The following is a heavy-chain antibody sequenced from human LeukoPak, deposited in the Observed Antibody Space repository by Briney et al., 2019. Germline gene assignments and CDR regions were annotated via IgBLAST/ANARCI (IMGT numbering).Heavy chain of an antibody. Sequence: SETLSLTCTVSGGSISSYYWIWIRQPPGKGLEWIGYIYYSWSTNYNPSLKSRVTISVDTSKNQFSLKLSSVTAADTAVYYCARDAGDDYYYYGMDVWGQGTTVTVSS. CDR3: ARDAGDDYYYYGMDV. V-gene: IGHV4-59*01. CDR1: GGSISSYY. CDR2: IYYSWST. D-gene: IGHD3-10*01. J-gene: IGHJ6*02.